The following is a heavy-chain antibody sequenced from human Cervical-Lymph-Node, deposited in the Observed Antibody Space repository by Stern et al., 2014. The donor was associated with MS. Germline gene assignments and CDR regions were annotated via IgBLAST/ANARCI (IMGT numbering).Heavy chain of an antibody. Sequence: VQLVESGAEVTKPGSSVKVSCKASGGTFSKFPSSWVRQAHGQGLEWMGGIFRVFGTPTYAQEFRGSVTITADVSTSTVYMELSSLRSDDTAVYYCALSSETSDRWYSLGYDLWGQGTLVTVSS. J-gene: IGHJ5*02. CDR1: GGTFSKFP. CDR2: IFRVFGTP. D-gene: IGHD6-13*01. CDR3: ALSSETSDRWYSLGYDL. V-gene: IGHV1-69*01.